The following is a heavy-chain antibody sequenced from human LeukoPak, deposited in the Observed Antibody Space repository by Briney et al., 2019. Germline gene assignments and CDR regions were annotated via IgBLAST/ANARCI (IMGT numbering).Heavy chain of an antibody. CDR3: AKGGQEIDSGSRYLFFDL. V-gene: IGHV3-23*01. CDR2: ISGGGGST. J-gene: IGHJ2*01. D-gene: IGHD6-13*01. CDR1: GFTLSSFA. Sequence: GGSLRLSCAASGFTLSSFAMSWVRQAPGKGLEWVSSISGGGGSTYYADSVKGRFTISTDNSKDTLYLQMNSLGAEDTAVYYCAKGGQEIDSGSRYLFFDLWGRGTLVTVSS.